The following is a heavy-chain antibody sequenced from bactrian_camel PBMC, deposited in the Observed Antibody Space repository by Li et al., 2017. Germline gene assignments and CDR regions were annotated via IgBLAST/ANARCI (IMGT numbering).Heavy chain of an antibody. J-gene: IGHJ4*01. V-gene: IGHV3S31*01. D-gene: IGHD3*01. Sequence: DVQLVESGGGSVQVGGSLALSCEVSGSTDGTWCMAWLRQGPGSEREVVANIETSGRNWHYADSVKGRFTISQDNTKSTLYLHMNSLKPEDTAMYYCAARSGALCTARSGVYGYNYWGQGTQVTVS. CDR2: IETSGRNW. CDR1: GSTDGTWC. CDR3: AARSGALCTARSGVYGYNY.